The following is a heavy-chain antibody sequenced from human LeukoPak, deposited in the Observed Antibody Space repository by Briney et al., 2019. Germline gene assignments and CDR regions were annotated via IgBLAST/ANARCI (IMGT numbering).Heavy chain of an antibody. D-gene: IGHD2-21*01. Sequence: PGGSLRLSCEASGFTLRNYWMHWVRQVPGEGLVWVSRIDPDGTTTNYPVSVKGRFSTSRDNAKIPLYLQMAGRRAEDTGLYYCTRVVAGRAGLMDVWGRGTTVTVSS. J-gene: IGHJ6*02. V-gene: IGHV3-74*01. CDR1: GFTLRNYW. CDR3: TRVVAGRAGLMDV. CDR2: IDPDGTTT.